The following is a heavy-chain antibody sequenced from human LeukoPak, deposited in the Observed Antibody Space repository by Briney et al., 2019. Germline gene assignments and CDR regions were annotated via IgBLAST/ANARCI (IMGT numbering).Heavy chain of an antibody. Sequence: VASVKVFCKASGYTFNSYDINWVRQATGQGLEWMGWKNPNSGNTSYAQKFQGRVTMTRNTSISTAYMELSSLRSEDTAVYYCARDIVLMVYATGSPSFDYYGMDVWGQGTTVTVSS. CDR2: KNPNSGNT. D-gene: IGHD2-8*01. V-gene: IGHV1-8*01. J-gene: IGHJ6*02. CDR1: GYTFNSYD. CDR3: ARDIVLMVYATGSPSFDYYGMDV.